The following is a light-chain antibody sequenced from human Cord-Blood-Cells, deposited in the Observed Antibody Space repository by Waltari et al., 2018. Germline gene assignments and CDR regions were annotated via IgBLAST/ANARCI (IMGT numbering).Light chain of an antibody. CDR1: SSNIGSNY. CDR2: RNT. J-gene: IGLJ2*01. CDR3: AAWDDSLSGVV. Sequence: QSVLTQPPSASGTPGQRVTISCSGSSSNIGSNYVYWYQQLPGPAPKLLIYRNTQRPSGVPDRFSGSKSGTSASLAISGLRSEDEADYYCAAWDDSLSGVVFGGGTKLTVL. V-gene: IGLV1-47*01.